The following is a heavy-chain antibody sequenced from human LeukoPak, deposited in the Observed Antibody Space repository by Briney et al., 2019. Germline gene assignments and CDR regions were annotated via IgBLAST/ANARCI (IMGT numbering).Heavy chain of an antibody. Sequence: PGGTLRLSCAASGFTFSSYGMSWVRQAPGRGLEWISAISGSGGSTYYADSVKGRFTISRDNSKNSLYLQMNSLRAEDTAVYYCARALNYYDSSGYYSPYYYYMDVWGKGTTVTISS. V-gene: IGHV3-23*01. CDR1: GFTFSSYG. J-gene: IGHJ6*03. D-gene: IGHD3-22*01. CDR3: ARALNYYDSSGYYSPYYYYMDV. CDR2: ISGSGGST.